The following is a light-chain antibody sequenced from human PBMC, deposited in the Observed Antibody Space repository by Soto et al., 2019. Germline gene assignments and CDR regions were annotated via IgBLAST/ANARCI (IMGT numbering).Light chain of an antibody. J-gene: IGKJ4*01. V-gene: IGKV3-15*01. CDR2: GAS. CDR3: QQYNSWPPLT. CDR1: QSVSSN. Sequence: EIVMTQSPATLSVSPGERATLSCRASQSVSSNLAWYQQKPGQAPRLLIYGASTRATGIPARYSGSGSATEFTLTISGLQSEDLAVYYCQQYNSWPPLTFGGGTKVEIK.